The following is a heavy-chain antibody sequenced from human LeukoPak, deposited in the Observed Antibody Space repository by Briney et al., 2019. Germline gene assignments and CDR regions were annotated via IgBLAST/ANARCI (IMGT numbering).Heavy chain of an antibody. J-gene: IGHJ4*02. D-gene: IGHD3-3*01. CDR1: GFTMKNFG. V-gene: IGHV3-33*01. CDR3: VRGADMNYNFENSFYFDS. CDR2: IWYDGSQR. Sequence: PGGSLRLSCAVSGFTMKNFGMHWVRQAPGKGLEWVAVIWYDGSQRHYIDSVKGRFAISRENSMNTSSLEMNGLRVEDTAVYYCVRGADMNYNFENSFYFDSWGQGALVIVSS.